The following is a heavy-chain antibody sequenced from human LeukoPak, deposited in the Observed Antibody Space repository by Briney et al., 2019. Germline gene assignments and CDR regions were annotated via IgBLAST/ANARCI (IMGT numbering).Heavy chain of an antibody. V-gene: IGHV3-23*01. Sequence: GASLRLSCAASGFTFSSYAMSWVRQAPGKGLEWVSTITHSGGSRNYADSVQGRFTISRDNSKNTLYLQMDSLRAEDTAVYYCAKRGFDGSRSYYSRDWGQGTLVT. D-gene: IGHD3-10*01. CDR3: AKRGFDGSRSYYSRD. CDR1: GFTFSSYA. J-gene: IGHJ4*02. CDR2: ITHSGGSR.